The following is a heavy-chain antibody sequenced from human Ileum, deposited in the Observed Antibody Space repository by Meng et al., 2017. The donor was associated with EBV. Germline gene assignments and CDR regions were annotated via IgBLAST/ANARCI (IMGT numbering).Heavy chain of an antibody. D-gene: IGHD3-10*01. CDR2: INHSGST. CDR3: ARGNKVSDRGFDY. CDR1: GGSFSGYY. Sequence: VQRPPWGAGVLEPSETLSLTCAGYGGSFSGYYWSWIRQPPGKGLEWIGEINHSGSTNYNPSLKSRVTISVDTSKNQFSLKLSSVTAADTAVYYCARGNKVSDRGFDYWGQGTLVTVSS. J-gene: IGHJ4*02. V-gene: IGHV4-34*01.